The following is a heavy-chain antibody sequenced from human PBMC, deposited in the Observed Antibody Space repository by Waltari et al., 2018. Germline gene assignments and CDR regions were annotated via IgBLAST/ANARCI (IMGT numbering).Heavy chain of an antibody. CDR1: GFTFSSYS. Sequence: LVESGGGLVKPGGSLRLSCAASGFTFSSYSMNWVRQAPGKGLEWVSSISSSSSYIYYADSVKGRFTISRDNAKNSLYLQMNSLRAEDTAVYYCASQGNTAMIDGEYYYYYGMDVWGQGTTVTVSS. D-gene: IGHD5-18*01. CDR2: ISSSSSYI. CDR3: ASQGNTAMIDGEYYYYYGMDV. V-gene: IGHV3-21*01. J-gene: IGHJ6*02.